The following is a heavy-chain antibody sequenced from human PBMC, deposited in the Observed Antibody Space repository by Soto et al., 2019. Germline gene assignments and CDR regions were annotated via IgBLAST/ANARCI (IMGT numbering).Heavy chain of an antibody. J-gene: IGHJ5*02. D-gene: IGHD5-18*01. Sequence: PSETLSLTCAVSGGSISSGGYSWSWIRQPPGKGLEWIGYIYHSGSTSYNPSLKSRVTISVDRSKNQFSLKLSSVTAADTAVYYCARVRATGGYSYGHNWFDPWGQGTLVTVSS. V-gene: IGHV4-30-2*01. CDR3: ARVRATGGYSYGHNWFDP. CDR1: GGSISSGGYS. CDR2: IYHSGST.